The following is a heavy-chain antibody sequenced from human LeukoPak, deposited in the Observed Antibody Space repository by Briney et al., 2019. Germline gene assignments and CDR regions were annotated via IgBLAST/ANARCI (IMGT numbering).Heavy chain of an antibody. D-gene: IGHD2/OR15-2a*01. Sequence: GESLKISCKGSGYSFTSYWIGWVRQMPGKGLEWMGFISPGDSDTRYSPSFQGQVTISADKSISTAYLQWNSLKASDTAMYYCARNAATFRYYYYMDVWGKGTTVTVSS. CDR3: ARNAATFRYYYYMDV. CDR1: GYSFTSYW. V-gene: IGHV5-51*01. CDR2: ISPGDSDT. J-gene: IGHJ6*03.